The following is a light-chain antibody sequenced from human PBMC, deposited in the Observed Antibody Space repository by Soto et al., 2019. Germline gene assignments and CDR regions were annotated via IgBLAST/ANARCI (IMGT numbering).Light chain of an antibody. CDR3: VLFLTSGISV. V-gene: IGLV8-61*01. Sequence: QTVVTQEPSFSVSPGGTVTLTCGLRSGSVSTSYFPSWYQQTPGRPPRTLIHSTKTRSSGVPDRFSGSILGNKAALTITGAQADDESDYYCVLFLTSGISVFGGGTKVTVL. J-gene: IGLJ2*01. CDR2: STK. CDR1: SGSVSTSYF.